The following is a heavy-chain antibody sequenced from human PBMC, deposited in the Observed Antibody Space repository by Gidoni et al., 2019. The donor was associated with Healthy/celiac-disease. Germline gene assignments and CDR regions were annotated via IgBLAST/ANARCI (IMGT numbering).Heavy chain of an antibody. Sequence: QVQLVQSGAEVKKPGASVTVSCKASGYTFTSYGISWVRQAPGQGLEWMGWISAYNGNTNYAQKLQGRVTMTTDTSTSTAYMELRSLRSDDTAVYYCARAHYDFWSGYYNPYGMDVWGQGTTVTVSS. CDR3: ARAHYDFWSGYYNPYGMDV. D-gene: IGHD3-3*01. CDR1: GYTFTSYG. CDR2: ISAYNGNT. V-gene: IGHV1-18*01. J-gene: IGHJ6*02.